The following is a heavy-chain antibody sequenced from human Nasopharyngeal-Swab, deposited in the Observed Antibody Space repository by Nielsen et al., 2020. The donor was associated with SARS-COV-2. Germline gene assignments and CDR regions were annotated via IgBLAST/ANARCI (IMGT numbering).Heavy chain of an antibody. V-gene: IGHV3-9*01. J-gene: IGHJ4*02. CDR2: ITWNGRII. CDR1: GFPFDDYA. Sequence: SLKISCAASGFPFDDYAMHWVRQFPGKGLEWVSTITWNGRIIRFADSVKGRFTTSRDNAKNSLYLQMNSLRTEDTALYYCAKDANPSGYYFDSWGRGTLVTVSS. CDR3: AKDANPSGYYFDS. D-gene: IGHD6-19*01.